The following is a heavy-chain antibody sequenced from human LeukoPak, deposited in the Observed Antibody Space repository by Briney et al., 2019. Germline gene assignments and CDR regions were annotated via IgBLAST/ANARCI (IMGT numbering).Heavy chain of an antibody. CDR2: IYTSGST. V-gene: IGHV4-4*07. J-gene: IGHJ4*02. D-gene: IGHD6-19*01. Sequence: PSETLSLTCTVSGGSISSYYWSWIRQPAGKGLEWIGRIYTSGSTNYNPSLKSRVTMSVDTYKNQFSLKLSSVTAADTAVYYCARDRIAVAGTDYFDYWGQGTLVTVSS. CDR1: GGSISSYY. CDR3: ARDRIAVAGTDYFDY.